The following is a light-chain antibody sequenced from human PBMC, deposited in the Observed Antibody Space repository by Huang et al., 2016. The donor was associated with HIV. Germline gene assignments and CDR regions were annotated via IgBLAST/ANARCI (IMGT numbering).Light chain of an antibody. Sequence: ELVLTQSPGTLALFPGERAILSCRASQSTSSSYLAWYQQKRGQPPRLLISAAARRATGISDRFSGSGSGSDFTLTISRLEPEDFAVYFCQQYGRSPPLTFGGGTKVEMK. CDR1: QSTSSSY. V-gene: IGKV3-20*01. CDR3: QQYGRSPPLT. J-gene: IGKJ4*01. CDR2: AAA.